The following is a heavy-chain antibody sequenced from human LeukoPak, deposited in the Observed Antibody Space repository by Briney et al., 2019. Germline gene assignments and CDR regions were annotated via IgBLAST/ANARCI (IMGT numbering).Heavy chain of an antibody. Sequence: SETLSLTCTVSGGSISSTTYYWGWIRQPPGKGLEWIGSVHYSGSIYYTSSLQSRVTISVETSKNQFPLRLSSVTAADTAVYYCATSQLVLYYFDYWGQGTLVTVSS. D-gene: IGHD6-6*01. CDR2: VHYSGSI. J-gene: IGHJ4*02. CDR3: ATSQLVLYYFDY. V-gene: IGHV4-39*01. CDR1: GGSISSTTYY.